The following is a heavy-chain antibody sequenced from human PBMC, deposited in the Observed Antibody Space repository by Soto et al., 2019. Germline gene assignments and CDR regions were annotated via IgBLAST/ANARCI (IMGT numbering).Heavy chain of an antibody. D-gene: IGHD2-2*01. CDR3: ASDRIPAAMGGYYYYGLDF. CDR1: GFTFSSYA. CDR2: ISYDGSNK. J-gene: IGHJ6*02. V-gene: IGHV3-30*04. Sequence: QVQLVESGGGVVQPGRSLRLSCAASGFTFSSYAMHWVRQAPGKGLEWVAGISYDGSNKYYADSVKGRFTISRDNSKNTLYLQINSLSTEATAVYYCASDRIPAAMGGYYYYGLDFWGQGTTVTFSS.